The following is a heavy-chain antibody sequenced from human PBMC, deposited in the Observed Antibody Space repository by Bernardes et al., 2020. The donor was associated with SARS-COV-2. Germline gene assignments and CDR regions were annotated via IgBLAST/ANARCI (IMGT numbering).Heavy chain of an antibody. CDR2: VSTSGIT. CDR3: ARVVHDYSGSGTYPHYFDN. J-gene: IGHJ4*02. Sequence: SETLSLTCSVSGGSISSDNYYWSWIRQPAGKGLEWIGRVSTSGITSYDPSLESRVTMSADASKNQFFLHLSSVTAADTALYYCARVVHDYSGSGTYPHYFDNWGQGIRVTVSS. V-gene: IGHV4-61*02. CDR1: GGSISSDNYY. D-gene: IGHD3-10*01.